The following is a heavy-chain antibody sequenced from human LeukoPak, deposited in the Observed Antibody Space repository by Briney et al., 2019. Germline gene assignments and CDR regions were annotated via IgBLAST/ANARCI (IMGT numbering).Heavy chain of an antibody. CDR3: AKVLRSSSWFDY. CDR1: GFTFSSYA. Sequence: GGSLGLSCAASGFTFSSYAMSWVRQAPGKGLEWVSAISGSGGSTYYADSVKGRFTISRDNSKNTLYLQMNSLRAEDTAVYYCAKVLRSSSWFDYWGQGTLVTVSS. V-gene: IGHV3-23*01. CDR2: ISGSGGST. J-gene: IGHJ4*02. D-gene: IGHD6-13*01.